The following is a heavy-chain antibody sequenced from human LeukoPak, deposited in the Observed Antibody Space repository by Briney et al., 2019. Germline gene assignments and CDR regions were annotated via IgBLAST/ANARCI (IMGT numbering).Heavy chain of an antibody. J-gene: IGHJ4*02. V-gene: IGHV1-24*01. CDR1: VYTLTELS. Sequence: ASVKVSCKVSVYTLTELSMHWVRQAPGKELEWMGGFDPEDGETIYAQKFQGRVTMTEHTSTDTAYMELSRLRSEDTAVYYCARAGGSVTLGDYWGQRTLVTVSS. CDR2: FDPEDGET. CDR3: ARAGGSVTLGDY. D-gene: IGHD3-10*01.